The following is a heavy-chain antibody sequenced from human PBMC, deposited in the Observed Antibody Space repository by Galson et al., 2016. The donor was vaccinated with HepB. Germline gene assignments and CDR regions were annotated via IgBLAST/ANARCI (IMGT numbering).Heavy chain of an antibody. V-gene: IGHV4-39*01. CDR2: FYSRGSP. CDR3: VGADKSSYTHASGM. D-gene: IGHD3-10*01. Sequence: SETLSLTCTVSGGSISSSSYYWGWIRQSPGKGLEWIGTFYSRGSPFYNPSPRSRVTISVDTSKSQFSLTLRSVTAADTAVYYCVGADKSSYTHASGMWGQGTLVTVSS. J-gene: IGHJ4*02. CDR1: GGSISSSSYY.